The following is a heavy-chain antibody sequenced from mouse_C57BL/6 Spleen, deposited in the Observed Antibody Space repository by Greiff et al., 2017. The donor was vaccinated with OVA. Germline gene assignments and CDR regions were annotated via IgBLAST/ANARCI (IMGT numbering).Heavy chain of an antibody. Sequence: EVQLVESGAELVRPGASVKLSCTASGFNIKDDYMHWVKQRPEQGLEWIGWIDPENGDTEYASKFQGKATITADTSSNTAYLQLSSLTSEDTAVYYCTTGYYGSSRNYWGQGTTLTVSS. J-gene: IGHJ2*01. D-gene: IGHD1-1*01. CDR1: GFNIKDDY. CDR2: IDPENGDT. V-gene: IGHV14-4*01. CDR3: TTGYYGSSRNY.